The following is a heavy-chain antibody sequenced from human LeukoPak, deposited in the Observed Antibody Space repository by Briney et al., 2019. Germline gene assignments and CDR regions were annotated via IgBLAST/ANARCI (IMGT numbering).Heavy chain of an antibody. J-gene: IGHJ4*02. CDR1: RFTFSRYD. Sequence: GSLRLSCAASRFTFSRYDMNWVRQAPGKGLEWIGNIYDSGSTYYNASLQSRVTISIDTSKNQFSLRLSSVTAADTAMYYCAKSGGYGLIDYWGQGTLVTVSS. CDR3: AKSGGYGLIDY. D-gene: IGHD1-26*01. V-gene: IGHV4-59*04. CDR2: IYDSGST.